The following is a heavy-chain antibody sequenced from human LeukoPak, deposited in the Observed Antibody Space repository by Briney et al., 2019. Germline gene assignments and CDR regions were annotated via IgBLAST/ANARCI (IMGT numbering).Heavy chain of an antibody. V-gene: IGHV5-51*01. CDR3: ARQNTNYYDSSGHFDY. CDR2: IYPGDSDT. Sequence: GESLKISCQASGYSFTDYWIGWVRQMPGKGLEWMGIIYPGDSDTRYSPSFQGQVTISADKSISTAYLQWSSLKASDTAMYYCARQNTNYYDSSGHFDYWGQGTLVTVSS. D-gene: IGHD3-22*01. CDR1: GYSFTDYW. J-gene: IGHJ4*02.